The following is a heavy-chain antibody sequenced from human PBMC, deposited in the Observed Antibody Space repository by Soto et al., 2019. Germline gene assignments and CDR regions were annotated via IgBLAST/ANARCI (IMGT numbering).Heavy chain of an antibody. Sequence: GGSLRLSCAASGFTFRDFAMSWARQAPGKGLVWVSEINDDGSSTSYADSVKGRFTISRDNAKNTLYLQMNSLRAEDTAMYYCASLSAPTDYWGQGTLVTVSS. J-gene: IGHJ4*02. D-gene: IGHD3-3*01. CDR3: ASLSAPTDY. CDR2: INDDGSST. CDR1: GFTFRDFA. V-gene: IGHV3-74*01.